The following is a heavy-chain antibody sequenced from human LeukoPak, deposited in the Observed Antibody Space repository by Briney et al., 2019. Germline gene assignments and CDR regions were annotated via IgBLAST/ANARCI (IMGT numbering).Heavy chain of an antibody. CDR1: GFTVSTDP. CDR2: LYSSGTT. J-gene: IGHJ4*02. CDR3: ARVWELSFDY. V-gene: IGHV3-53*01. D-gene: IGHD1-26*01. Sequence: PGGSLRLSCAASGFTVSTDPMSWVRQAPGKGLEWVSVLYSSGTTSHADSVKGRFTISRDNSKNTVYLQMNSLRAEETAVYYCARVWELSFDYWGQGTLVTVSS.